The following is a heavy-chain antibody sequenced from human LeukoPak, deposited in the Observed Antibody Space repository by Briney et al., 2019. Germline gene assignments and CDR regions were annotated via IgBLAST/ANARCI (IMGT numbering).Heavy chain of an antibody. CDR2: IKQDGSEK. Sequence: GGSLRLSCAASGFTLSRFWMTWVRLAPGKGLEWVANIKQDGSEKYYVDSVKGRFTISRDNAKNSLYLQVNSLRAEDTAVYYCARMRVDVWGQGTTVTVSS. CDR3: ARMRVDV. J-gene: IGHJ6*02. CDR1: GFTLSRFW. V-gene: IGHV3-7*01.